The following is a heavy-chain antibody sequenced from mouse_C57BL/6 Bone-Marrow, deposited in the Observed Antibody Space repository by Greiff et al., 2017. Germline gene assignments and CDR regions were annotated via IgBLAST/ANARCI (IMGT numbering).Heavy chain of an antibody. Sequence: EVQLVESGGDLVKPGGSLKLSCAASGFTFSSYGMSWVRQTPDKRLEWVATISSGGSYNYYPDSVKGRFTISRDNAKNTLYLQMSSLKSEDTAMYYCASRVGVFDYWGQGTSLTVTS. D-gene: IGHD1-3*01. V-gene: IGHV5-6*01. CDR3: ASRVGVFDY. CDR1: GFTFSSYG. J-gene: IGHJ2*03. CDR2: ISSGGSYN.